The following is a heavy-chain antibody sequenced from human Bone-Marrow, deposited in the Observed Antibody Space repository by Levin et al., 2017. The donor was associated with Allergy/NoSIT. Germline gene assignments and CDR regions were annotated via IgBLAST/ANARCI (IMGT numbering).Heavy chain of an antibody. CDR1: GFTFSDYY. CDR3: ARLGYCSSANCKGDWFDP. V-gene: IGHV3-11*01. Sequence: RTGGSLRLSCAASGFTFSDYYMSWIRQAPGKGLEWISYISHSGSTRQYVDSVKGRFTISRDNAKESLFLEMNSLRAEDTAVYYCARLGYCSSANCKGDWFDPWGQGTLVTVSS. CDR2: ISHSGSTR. D-gene: IGHD2-2*01. J-gene: IGHJ5*02.